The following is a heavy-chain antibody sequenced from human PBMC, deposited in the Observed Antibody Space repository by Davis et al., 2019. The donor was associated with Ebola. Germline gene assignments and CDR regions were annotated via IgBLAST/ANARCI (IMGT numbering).Heavy chain of an antibody. Sequence: PSETLSLTCTVSGGSVSSGSYYWSWIRQPPGKGLEWIGYIYYSGSTNYNPSLKSRVTISVDTSKNQFSLKLSSVTAADTAVYYCATRRGWSSGYDAFDIWGQGTMVTVSS. CDR2: IYYSGST. CDR3: ATRRGWSSGYDAFDI. V-gene: IGHV4-61*01. J-gene: IGHJ3*02. D-gene: IGHD6-19*01. CDR1: GGSVSSGSYY.